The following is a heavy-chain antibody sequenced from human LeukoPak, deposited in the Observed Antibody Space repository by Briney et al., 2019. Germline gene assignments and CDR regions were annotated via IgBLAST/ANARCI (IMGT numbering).Heavy chain of an antibody. V-gene: IGHV4-59*08. D-gene: IGHD3-10*01. J-gene: IGHJ5*02. Sequence: PSETLSLTCTVSGGSISSYQWSWIRQPPGKGLEWIGYMYYSGSTKYNPSLKSRGTISGDTSKNQFSLKLISVTAADAAVYYCAGHDYYGSGSYRWGQGTLVTVSS. CDR1: GGSISSYQ. CDR3: AGHDYYGSGSYR. CDR2: MYYSGST.